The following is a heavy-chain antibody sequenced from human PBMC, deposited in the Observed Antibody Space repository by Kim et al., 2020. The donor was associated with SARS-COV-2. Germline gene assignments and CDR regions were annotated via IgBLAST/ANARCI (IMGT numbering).Heavy chain of an antibody. D-gene: IGHD2-15*01. CDR2: TYCRSKCHY. V-gene: IGHV6-1*01. CDR3: ARAKGGTLWWFDP. CDR1: GDSVSSNSAA. Sequence: SQTLSLTCAISGDSVSSNSAAWNWIRQSPSRGLEWLGRTYCRSKCHYDYAVSVKSRITISTDTSKNQFSLQLNSVTPEDTAVYYCARAKGGTLWWFDPWGQGILVTVSS. J-gene: IGHJ5*02.